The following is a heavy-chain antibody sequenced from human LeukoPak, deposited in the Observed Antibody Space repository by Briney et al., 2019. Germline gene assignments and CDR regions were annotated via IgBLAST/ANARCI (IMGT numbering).Heavy chain of an antibody. J-gene: IGHJ4*02. CDR1: GASISVYY. CDR3: ARDLGSG. V-gene: IGHV4-59*01. Sequence: SETLSLTCTVSGASISVYYWTWIRQAPGRGLEWIGHIHHSGSTNYNPSLKSRVTISIDTSKTQFSLKLTSVTAADAAVYYCARDLGSGWGQGTLVTVSS. D-gene: IGHD6-19*01. CDR2: IHHSGST.